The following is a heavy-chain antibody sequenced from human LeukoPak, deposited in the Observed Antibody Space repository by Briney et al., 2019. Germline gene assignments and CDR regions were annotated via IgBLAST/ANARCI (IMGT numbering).Heavy chain of an antibody. D-gene: IGHD6-13*01. CDR3: ANTLSYSSTDAFDI. CDR2: ISSRGSTI. J-gene: IGHJ3*02. Sequence: PGGSLRLSCTASGFTFSSYEMNWVRQAPGKGLDWVSYISSRGSTIYYADSVRGRFTISRDNARNSLHLQMNSLRAEDTAVYFCANTLSYSSTDAFDIWGQGTMVTVSS. V-gene: IGHV3-48*03. CDR1: GFTFSSYE.